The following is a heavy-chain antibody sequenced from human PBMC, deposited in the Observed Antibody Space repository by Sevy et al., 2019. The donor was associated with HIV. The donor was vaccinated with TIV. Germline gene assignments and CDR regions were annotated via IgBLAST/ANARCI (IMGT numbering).Heavy chain of an antibody. J-gene: IGHJ4*02. Sequence: GGSLRLSYAASGLNVSDYFMTWIRQAPGKRPEWVAYISSSGTIIYYADSVKGRFTISRDNAKNSLYLQMNSLRVEDTAMYYCARDLASGSFFSLYFDHWGQGALVTVSS. CDR3: ARDLASGSFFSLYFDH. CDR2: ISSSGTII. V-gene: IGHV3-11*01. CDR1: GLNVSDYF. D-gene: IGHD3-10*01.